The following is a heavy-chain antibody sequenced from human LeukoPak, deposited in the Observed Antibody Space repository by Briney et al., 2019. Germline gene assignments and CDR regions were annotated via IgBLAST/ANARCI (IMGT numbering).Heavy chain of an antibody. J-gene: IGHJ4*02. Sequence: GESLKISCKGSGYSFTSYWIGWVGKLPGKALEWMGIIYPGDSDTRYSPPFQGQVTISADKSISTAYLQWSSLKASDTAMYYCARHFYGTGASTADIDYWGQGTLVTVSS. CDR1: GYSFTSYW. CDR2: IYPGDSDT. D-gene: IGHD1-1*01. CDR3: ARHFYGTGASTADIDY. V-gene: IGHV5-51*01.